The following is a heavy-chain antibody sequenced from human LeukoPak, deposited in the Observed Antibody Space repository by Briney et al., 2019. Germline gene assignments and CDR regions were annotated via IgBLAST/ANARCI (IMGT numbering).Heavy chain of an antibody. CDR3: ARGDPENWFDP. Sequence: KPSETLSLTCAVYGGSFSDYHWSWIRQPPGKGLEWIGEINHSGSTNYNPSLKSRVTISVDTSKNQFSLKLSSVTAADTAVYYCARGDPENWFDPWGQGTLVTVSS. J-gene: IGHJ5*02. CDR1: GGSFSDYH. V-gene: IGHV4-34*01. CDR2: INHSGST.